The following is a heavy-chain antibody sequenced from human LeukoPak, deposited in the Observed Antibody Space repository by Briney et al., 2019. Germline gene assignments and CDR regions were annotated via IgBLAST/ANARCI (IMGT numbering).Heavy chain of an antibody. CDR2: IDPSDSYT. V-gene: IGHV5-10-1*01. J-gene: IGHJ4*02. D-gene: IGHD4-17*01. CDR3: ATGASKVTTDFANY. Sequence: GESLKISCKGSGYSFTNYWISWVRQMPGKGLEWMGRIDPSDSYTKYSPSFEGHVTISVDKSISTAFLQWNSLKASDSAMYYCATGASKVTTDFANYWGQGTQVAVS. CDR1: GYSFTNYW.